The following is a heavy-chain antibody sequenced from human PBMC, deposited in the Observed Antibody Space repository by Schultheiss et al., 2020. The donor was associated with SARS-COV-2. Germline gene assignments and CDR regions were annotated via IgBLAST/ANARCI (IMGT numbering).Heavy chain of an antibody. CDR1: GFTFSSYG. J-gene: IGHJ4*02. Sequence: GGSLRLSCAASGFTFSSYGMHWVRQAPGKGLEWVAVISYDGSNKYYADSVKGRFTISRDNSKNTLYLQMNSLRAEDTAVYYCARDPTVVTPYYFDYWGQGTLVTVSS. CDR3: ARDPTVVTPYYFDY. CDR2: ISYDGSNK. D-gene: IGHD4-23*01. V-gene: IGHV3-30*03.